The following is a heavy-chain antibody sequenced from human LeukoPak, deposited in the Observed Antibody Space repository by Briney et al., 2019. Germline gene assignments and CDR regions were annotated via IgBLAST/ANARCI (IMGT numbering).Heavy chain of an antibody. Sequence: GPSVNVSCTASGYTFTEYYMHCVRQAPGQGLEWMGIINPSGGSTSYAQKFQGRVTMTRDTSTSTVYMELSSLRSEDTAVYYCAKDPGIFCSSTSCGIDYWGQGTLVTVSS. CDR3: AKDPGIFCSSTSCGIDY. CDR1: GYTFTEYY. D-gene: IGHD2-2*01. V-gene: IGHV1-46*01. CDR2: INPSGGST. J-gene: IGHJ4*02.